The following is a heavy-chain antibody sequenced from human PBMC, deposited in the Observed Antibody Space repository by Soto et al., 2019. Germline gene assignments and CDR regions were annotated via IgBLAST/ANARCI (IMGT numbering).Heavy chain of an antibody. CDR3: AKDSYAAAAGRFY. CDR2: ISGSGGST. CDR1: GYTFSSYA. Sequence: GGSLRLSCAASGYTFSSYAMSWVRQAPGKGLEWVSAISGSGGSTYYADSVKGRFTISRDNSKNTLYLQMNSLRAEDTAVYYGAKDSYAAAAGRFYWGQRTLVTVSS. D-gene: IGHD6-13*01. V-gene: IGHV3-23*01. J-gene: IGHJ4*02.